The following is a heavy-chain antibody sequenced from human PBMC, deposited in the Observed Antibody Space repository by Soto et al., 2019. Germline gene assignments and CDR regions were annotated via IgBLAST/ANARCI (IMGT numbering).Heavy chain of an antibody. CDR1: GGSVSSGCHY. Sequence: QVQLQESGPGLVKPSETLSLTCTVSGGSVSSGCHYWTWIRQPPGKGLEWIGCIYYTGRINYNPSLKSRITISVDTSKNQFSLKLKSVTAADTAVYYCARETCGSYSHFDYWGQGTLVTVSS. CDR2: IYYTGRI. V-gene: IGHV4-61*01. CDR3: ARETCGSYSHFDY. J-gene: IGHJ4*02. D-gene: IGHD1-26*01.